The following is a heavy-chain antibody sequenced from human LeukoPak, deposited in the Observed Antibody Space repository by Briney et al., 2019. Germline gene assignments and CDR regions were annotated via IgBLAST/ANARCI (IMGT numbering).Heavy chain of an antibody. D-gene: IGHD3-10*01. CDR3: AKDLDDPGDA. J-gene: IGHJ3*01. CDR2: ISYNGIYT. V-gene: IGHV3-21*01. CDR1: GFSFRTYT. Sequence: PGGSLRLSCAASGFSFRTYTVNWVRQAPGKRPEWVSSISYNGIYTYYADSVKGRFTISRDNAKNSLYLQTHSLTVEDTAMYYCAKDLDDPGDAWGQGTMVTVSS.